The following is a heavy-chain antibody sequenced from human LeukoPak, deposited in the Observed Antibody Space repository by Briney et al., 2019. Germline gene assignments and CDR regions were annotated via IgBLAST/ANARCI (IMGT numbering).Heavy chain of an antibody. Sequence: SETLSLTCTVSGGSISSYYWSWIRQPPGKGLEWIGYIYYSGSTNYNPSLKSRVTISVDTSKNQFSLKLSSVTAADTAVYYCARVVGVAVAGERYFDYWGQGTLVTVSS. D-gene: IGHD6-19*01. J-gene: IGHJ4*02. CDR1: GGSISSYY. V-gene: IGHV4-59*01. CDR2: IYYSGST. CDR3: ARVVGVAVAGERYFDY.